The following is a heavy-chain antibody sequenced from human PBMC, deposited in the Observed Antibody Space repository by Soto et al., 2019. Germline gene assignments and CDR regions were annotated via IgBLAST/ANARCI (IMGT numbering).Heavy chain of an antibody. J-gene: IGHJ3*02. D-gene: IGHD3-22*01. CDR2: ISSSSSYI. CDR3: ARDRDLKYYYDSSGFDAFDI. V-gene: IGHV3-21*01. CDR1: GFTFSSDS. Sequence: GGSLRLSCAASGFTFSSDSMNWVRQAPGKGLEWVSSISSSSSYIYYADSVKGRFTISRDNAKNSLYLQMNSLRAEDTAVYYCARDRDLKYYYDSSGFDAFDIWGQGTMVTVSS.